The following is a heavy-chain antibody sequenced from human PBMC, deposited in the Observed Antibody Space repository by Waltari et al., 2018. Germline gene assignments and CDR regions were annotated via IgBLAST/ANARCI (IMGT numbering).Heavy chain of an antibody. CDR2: ISGSSTYI. J-gene: IGHJ4*02. Sequence: EVQLVESGGGLVKPGGSLRLSCAASGFTFSTYNMNWVRQAPGKGLEWVSSISGSSTYIYYASSVKGRFTISRDNAKNSLYLQMSSLRAEDTAVYYCARALNQDYWGQGTLVTVSS. CDR1: GFTFSTYN. V-gene: IGHV3-21*01. CDR3: ARALNQDY. D-gene: IGHD2-2*01.